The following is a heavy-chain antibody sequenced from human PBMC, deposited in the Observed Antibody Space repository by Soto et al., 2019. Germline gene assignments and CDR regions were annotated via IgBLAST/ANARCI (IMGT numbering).Heavy chain of an antibody. Sequence: QVQLQESGPGLVKPSQTLSLTCTVSGGSISSGGYYWSWIRQHPGKGLEWIGYIYYSGSTYYNPSITSRVTISVDTSKNPFSLKLSSVTAADTAVYYCAGIYSGSPGGTLRYWGQGTLVTVSS. D-gene: IGHD1-26*01. V-gene: IGHV4-31*03. CDR3: AGIYSGSPGGTLRY. CDR1: GGSISSGGYY. CDR2: IYYSGST. J-gene: IGHJ4*02.